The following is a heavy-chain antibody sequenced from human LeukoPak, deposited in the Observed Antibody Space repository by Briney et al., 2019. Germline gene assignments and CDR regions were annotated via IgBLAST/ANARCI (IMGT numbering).Heavy chain of an antibody. V-gene: IGHV3-23*01. CDR3: AKEPYSGSQLLDY. J-gene: IGHJ4*02. CDR2: ISTSGGST. Sequence: GGSLRLSCAASGFTFSSYAVSWVRQAPGKGLEWVSAISTSGGSTYYADSVKGRFTISRDNSKNTLYLQMNSLRAEDTAVYYCAKEPYSGSQLLDYWGQGTLVTVSS. CDR1: GFTFSSYA. D-gene: IGHD1-26*01.